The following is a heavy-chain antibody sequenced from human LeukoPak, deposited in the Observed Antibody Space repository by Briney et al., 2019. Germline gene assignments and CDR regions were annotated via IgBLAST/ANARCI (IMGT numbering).Heavy chain of an antibody. CDR3: VRGYYYDSSGYPYGVFDY. J-gene: IGHJ4*02. V-gene: IGHV1-69*01. CDR2: IIPIFGTA. D-gene: IGHD3-22*01. Sequence: SVKVSCKASGGTFSSYAISWVRQAPGQGLEWMGGIIPIFGTANYAQKFQGRVTITADESTSTAYMELSSLRSEDTAVYYCVRGYYYDSSGYPYGVFDYWGQGTLVTVSS. CDR1: GGTFSSYA.